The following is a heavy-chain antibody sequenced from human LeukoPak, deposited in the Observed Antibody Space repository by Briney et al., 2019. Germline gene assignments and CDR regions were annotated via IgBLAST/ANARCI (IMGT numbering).Heavy chain of an antibody. CDR2: INHSGST. CDR3: ARKGTMVRGVGY. J-gene: IGHJ4*02. CDR1: GGSFSGYY. D-gene: IGHD3-10*01. V-gene: IGHV4-34*01. Sequence: SETLSLTCAVYGGSFSGYYWSWIRQPPGKGLEWIGEINHSGSTNYNPSLKSRVTISVDTSKNQFSLKLSSVTAADTAVYYCARKGTMVRGVGYWGQGTLVTVSS.